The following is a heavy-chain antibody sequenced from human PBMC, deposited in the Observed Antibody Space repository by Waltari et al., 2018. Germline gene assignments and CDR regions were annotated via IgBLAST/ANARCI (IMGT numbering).Heavy chain of an antibody. V-gene: IGHV4-34*01. D-gene: IGHD4-4*01. J-gene: IGHJ5*02. CDR2: IKHSGST. CDR3: ARDGATDTVTTPPTNWCDP. CDR1: CGSFSGYY. Sequence: QVQLPQLGAGLLKPSETLSLTCAVYCGSFSGYYWSWIRQPPGNGLEWIGEIKHSGSTNYNPSLKSRVTRSVDTAKNQFSLKLSSVTAADTAVYYCARDGATDTVTTPPTNWCDPWGQGTLVTVSS.